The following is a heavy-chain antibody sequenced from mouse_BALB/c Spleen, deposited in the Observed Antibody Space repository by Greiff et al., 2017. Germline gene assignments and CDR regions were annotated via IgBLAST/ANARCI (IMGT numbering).Heavy chain of an antibody. J-gene: IGHJ4*01. V-gene: IGHV1S56*01. D-gene: IGHD4-1*01. Sequence: VQLQQSGPELVKPGASVRISCKASGYTFTSYYIHWVKQRPGQGLEWIGWIYPGNVNTKYNEKFKGKATLTADKSSSTAYMQLSSLTSEDSAVYFCARENWDYAMDYWGQGTSVTVSS. CDR2: IYPGNVNT. CDR1: GYTFTSYY. CDR3: ARENWDYAMDY.